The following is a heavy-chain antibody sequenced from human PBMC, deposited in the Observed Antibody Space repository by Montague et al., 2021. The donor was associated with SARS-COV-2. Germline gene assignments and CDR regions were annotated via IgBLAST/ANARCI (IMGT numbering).Heavy chain of an antibody. D-gene: IGHD4-17*01. CDR3: ARDEYGEHAAF. CDR1: GGSISGNY. CDR2: IYYTGST. V-gene: IGHV4-59*13. Sequence: SETLSLTCTVSGGSISGNYWSCSRQPPGKELEWSGYIYYTGSTNYNPSFYSRASMSVDTSKNQFSLKLRSATAADTAVYYCARDEYGEHAAFWGRGTLVTVSS. J-gene: IGHJ4*02.